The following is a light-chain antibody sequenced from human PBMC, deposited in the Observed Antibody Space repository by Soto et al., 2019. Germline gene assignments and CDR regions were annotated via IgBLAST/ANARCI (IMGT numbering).Light chain of an antibody. V-gene: IGKV3-20*01. CDR2: GAT. CDR1: DTVSRF. J-gene: IGKJ5*01. CDR3: QQYDASPVT. Sequence: EIVMTKSPGSLCVSPRETAXLSCRASDTVSRFLAWYQKKAGQARRLXXYGATSRAPGSPHSCSGSGSATAFSPPVSRREPEDFAVYYCQQYDASPVTFGQGTRLEIK.